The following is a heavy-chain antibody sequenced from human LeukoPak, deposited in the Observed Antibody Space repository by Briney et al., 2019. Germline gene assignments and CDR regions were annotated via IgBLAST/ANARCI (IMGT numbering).Heavy chain of an antibody. J-gene: IGHJ3*02. CDR3: ARTYSGSYYAAFDI. CDR2: IYHSGST. Sequence: SETLSLTCTVSGYSISSGYYWGWIRQPPGKGLEWIGSIYHSGSTYYNPSLKSRVTISVDTSKNQFSLKLSSVTAADTAAYYCARTYSGSYYAAFDIWGQGTMVTVSS. CDR1: GYSISSGYY. D-gene: IGHD1-26*01. V-gene: IGHV4-38-2*02.